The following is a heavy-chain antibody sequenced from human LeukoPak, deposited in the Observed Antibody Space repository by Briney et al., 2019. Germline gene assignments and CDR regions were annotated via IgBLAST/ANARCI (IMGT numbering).Heavy chain of an antibody. CDR2: IIPIFGTA. D-gene: IGHD6-13*01. CDR1: GFTFSSYA. CDR3: ARDIEQLDGDY. J-gene: IGHJ4*02. Sequence: PGGSLRLSCAASGFTFSSYAISWVRQAPGQGLEWMGRIIPIFGTANYAQKFQGRVTITTDESTSTAYMELSSLRSEDTAVYYCARDIEQLDGDYWGQGTLVTVSS. V-gene: IGHV1-69*05.